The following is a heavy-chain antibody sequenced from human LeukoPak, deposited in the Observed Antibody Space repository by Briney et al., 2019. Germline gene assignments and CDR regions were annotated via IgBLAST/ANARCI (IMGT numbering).Heavy chain of an antibody. CDR2: IQQEGSEK. CDR3: ATGWYRLDY. CDR1: GFTFSGSW. J-gene: IGHJ4*02. D-gene: IGHD6-19*01. V-gene: IGHV3-7*05. Sequence: SGGSLRLSCAASGFTFSGSWMSWVRQAPGKGLEWVANIQQEGSEKYYVDSVKGRFSISRDNAKNSLYLQMSSLRAEDTAVYYCATGWYRLDYWGQGTLVTVSS.